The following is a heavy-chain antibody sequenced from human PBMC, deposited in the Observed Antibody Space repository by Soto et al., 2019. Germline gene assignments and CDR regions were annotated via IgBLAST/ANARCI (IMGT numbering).Heavy chain of an antibody. V-gene: IGHV4-34*01. D-gene: IGHD1-26*01. CDR3: VGARGRLVGFDY. CDR2: IDASGNT. Sequence: QVQLQQWGAGLLKPSETLSLTCAVNAESFSDYYWSWIRQPPGKGLEWIGEIDASGNTNYSPSLKSQVTISVDTSKNQFSLKLRSVTAADTAVYFCVGARGRLVGFDYWGQGTLVTVSS. CDR1: AESFSDYY. J-gene: IGHJ4*02.